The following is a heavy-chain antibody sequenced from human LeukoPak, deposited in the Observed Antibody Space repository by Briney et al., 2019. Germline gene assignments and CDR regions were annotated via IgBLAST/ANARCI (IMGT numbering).Heavy chain of an antibody. CDR2: IYHSGST. CDR3: ARDWGVSARPGYMDV. Sequence: PLGPLSLTFVVSGTSVSSSNWWRWVRQPPGKGLEWIGEIYHSGSTKYNPSLKSRVTISVDTSKNQFSLRLSSVAAADTAVYYCARDWGVSARPGYMDVWGKGTTVTVSS. V-gene: IGHV4-4*02. J-gene: IGHJ6*03. CDR1: GTSVSSSNW. D-gene: IGHD6-6*01.